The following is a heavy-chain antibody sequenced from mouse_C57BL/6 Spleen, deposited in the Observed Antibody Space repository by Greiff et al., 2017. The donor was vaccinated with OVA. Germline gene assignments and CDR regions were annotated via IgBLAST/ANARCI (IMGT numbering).Heavy chain of an antibody. Sequence: QVQLQQSGAELVRPGASVKLSCKASGYTFTDYYINWVKQRPGQGLEWIARIYPGSGNTYYNEKFKGKATLTAEKSSSTAYMQLSSLTSEDSAVYFWARERTGAWFAYWGQGTLVTVSA. CDR3: ARERTGAWFAY. CDR1: GYTFTDYY. CDR2: IYPGSGNT. V-gene: IGHV1-76*01. D-gene: IGHD4-1*01. J-gene: IGHJ3*01.